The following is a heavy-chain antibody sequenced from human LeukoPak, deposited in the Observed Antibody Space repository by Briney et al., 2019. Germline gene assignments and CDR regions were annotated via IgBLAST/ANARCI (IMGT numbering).Heavy chain of an antibody. V-gene: IGHV3-23*01. Sequence: PGGSLRLSCAASGFTFSSYAMSWVRQAPGKGLEWVSAISGSGGSTYYADSVKGRFTISRDNSKNTLYLQMNSLRAEDTALYYCAKDIGYTAMVTALDYWGQGTLVTVSS. CDR2: ISGSGGST. CDR3: AKDIGYTAMVTALDY. D-gene: IGHD5-18*01. CDR1: GFTFSSYA. J-gene: IGHJ4*02.